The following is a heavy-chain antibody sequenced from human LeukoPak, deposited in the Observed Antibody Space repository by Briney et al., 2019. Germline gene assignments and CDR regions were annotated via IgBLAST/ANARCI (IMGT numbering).Heavy chain of an antibody. Sequence: GSLRLSCAASGFTFSSYAMTWVRQPPGKGLEWIGEIYHSGSTNYNPSLKSRVTISVDKSKNQFSLKLSSVTAADTAVYYCARVYDSSGYQIDYWGQGTLVTVSS. CDR2: IYHSGST. CDR3: ARVYDSSGYQIDY. D-gene: IGHD3-22*01. CDR1: GFTFSSYAM. J-gene: IGHJ4*02. V-gene: IGHV4-4*02.